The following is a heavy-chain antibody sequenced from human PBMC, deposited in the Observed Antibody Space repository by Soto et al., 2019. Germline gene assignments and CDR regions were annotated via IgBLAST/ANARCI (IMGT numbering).Heavy chain of an antibody. Sequence: QVQLVQSGAEVKKRGASVKVSCKASGYMFNSYGMSWLRQAPGQALEWIGWISGYNGKTDLAQKIQGRVTMTPEASTSTVYMELTSLRFDDTALYYCARDETYTAGWYFEHWGQGTLVTVPS. CDR3: ARDETYTAGWYFEH. CDR1: GYMFNSYG. CDR2: ISGYNGKT. D-gene: IGHD6-19*01. J-gene: IGHJ4*02. V-gene: IGHV1-18*01.